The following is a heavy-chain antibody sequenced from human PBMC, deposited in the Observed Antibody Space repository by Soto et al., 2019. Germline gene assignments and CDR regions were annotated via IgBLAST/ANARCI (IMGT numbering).Heavy chain of an antibody. D-gene: IGHD6-19*01. J-gene: IGHJ5*01. V-gene: IGHV4-31*03. Sequence: TSETLSLTCTFSCGSIINNGYSWSWIRQHPVKGLEWIGSRNNRDDTYYNPSLKSRVTISLDTSKNQFTLRLISVTAADTALYFCARGGSGWKALNWLESWGQGTLVTVSS. CDR3: ARGGSGWKALNWLES. CDR1: CGSIINNGYS. CDR2: RNNRDDT.